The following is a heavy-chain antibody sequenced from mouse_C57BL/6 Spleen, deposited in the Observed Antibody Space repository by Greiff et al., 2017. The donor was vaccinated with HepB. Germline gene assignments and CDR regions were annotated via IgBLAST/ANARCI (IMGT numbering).Heavy chain of an antibody. V-gene: IGHV2-2*01. J-gene: IGHJ1*03. CDR1: GFSLTSYG. Sequence: VQGVESGPGLVQPSQSLSITCTVSGFSLTSYGVHWVRQSPGKGLEWLGVIWSGGSTDYNAAFISRLSISKDNSKSQVFFKMNSLQADDTAIYYCASNWDVEYFDVWGTGTTVTVSS. CDR3: ASNWDVEYFDV. D-gene: IGHD4-1*01. CDR2: IWSGGST.